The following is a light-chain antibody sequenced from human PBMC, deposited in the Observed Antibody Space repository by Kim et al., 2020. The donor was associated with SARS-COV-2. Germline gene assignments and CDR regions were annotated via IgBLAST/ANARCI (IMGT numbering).Light chain of an antibody. Sequence: QSALTQPASVSGSPGQSITISCSGSSSDVGGYNSVSWYQQHPGEAPKLMIYDVTKRPLGVSDRFSGSKSGNTASLTISGRQAEDEADYYCSSYASTSTLVFGGGTRLTVL. CDR1: SSDVGGYNS. CDR2: DVT. V-gene: IGLV2-14*03. CDR3: SSYASTSTLV. J-gene: IGLJ3*02.